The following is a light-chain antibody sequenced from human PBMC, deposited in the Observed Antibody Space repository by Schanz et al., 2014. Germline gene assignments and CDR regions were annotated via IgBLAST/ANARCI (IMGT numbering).Light chain of an antibody. Sequence: NFMLTQPHSVSESPGKTVTISCTRSSGSIASNYVQWYQQRPGSSPTTVIYEDNQRPSGVPDRFSGSIDSSSNSASLTISGLKTEDEADYYCQSYDSSIRNWVFGGGTKLTVL. J-gene: IGLJ3*02. CDR3: QSYDSSIRNWV. CDR2: EDN. CDR1: SGSIASNY. V-gene: IGLV6-57*01.